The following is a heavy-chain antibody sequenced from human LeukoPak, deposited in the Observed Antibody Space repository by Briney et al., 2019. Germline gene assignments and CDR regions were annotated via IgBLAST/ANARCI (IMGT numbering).Heavy chain of an antibody. V-gene: IGHV4-31*03. J-gene: IGHJ4*02. CDR2: MYHSGST. D-gene: IGHD2-21*01. CDR3: AGVPLIAKRSGYFDY. Sequence: SQTLSLTCTVSGGSISSGGYYWSWIRQHPGKGLEWIAYMYHSGSTYYNPSLKSRVTISVDTSKNQFSLRLNSVTAADTAVYYCAGVPLIAKRSGYFDYWGQGTLVTVSS. CDR1: GGSISSGGYY.